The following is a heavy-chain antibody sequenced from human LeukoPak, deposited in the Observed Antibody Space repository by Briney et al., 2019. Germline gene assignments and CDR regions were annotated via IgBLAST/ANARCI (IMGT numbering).Heavy chain of an antibody. D-gene: IGHD4-17*01. V-gene: IGHV3-21*01. CDR2: ISSSSSYI. CDR3: ARDDYGDYGASDDAFDI. Sequence: PGGSLRLSCAASGFTFSSYSMNWVRQAPGRGLERVSSISSSSSYIYYADSVKGRFTISRDNAKNSLYLQMNSLRAEDTAVYYCARDDYGDYGASDDAFDIWGQGTMVTVSS. J-gene: IGHJ3*02. CDR1: GFTFSSYS.